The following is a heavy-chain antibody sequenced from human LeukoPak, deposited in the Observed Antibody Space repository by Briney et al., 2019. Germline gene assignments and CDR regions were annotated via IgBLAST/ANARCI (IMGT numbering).Heavy chain of an antibody. CDR1: GFTFSSYS. D-gene: IGHD4-23*01. Sequence: GGSLRLSCAASGFTFSSYSMNWVRQAPGKGLEWVSSISSSSSYIYYADSVKGRFTISRDNAKNSLYLQMNSLSAEDTAVYYCARVRSGSVVTGGDYWGQGTLVTVSS. CDR2: ISSSSSYI. CDR3: ARVRSGSVVTGGDY. J-gene: IGHJ4*02. V-gene: IGHV3-21*01.